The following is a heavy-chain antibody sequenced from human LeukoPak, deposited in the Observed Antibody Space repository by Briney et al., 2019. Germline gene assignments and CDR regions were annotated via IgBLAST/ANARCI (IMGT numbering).Heavy chain of an antibody. CDR1: GGSISSYY. CDR3: ARHKPGIAAADNLKGDYYYYYMDV. Sequence: SETLSLTCTVSGGSISSYYWSWIRQPAGKGLEWIGRIYTSGSTNYNPSLKSRVTMSVDTSKNQFSLKLSSVTAADTAVYYCARHKPGIAAADNLKGDYYYYYMDVWGKGTTVTISS. V-gene: IGHV4-4*07. CDR2: IYTSGST. D-gene: IGHD6-13*01. J-gene: IGHJ6*03.